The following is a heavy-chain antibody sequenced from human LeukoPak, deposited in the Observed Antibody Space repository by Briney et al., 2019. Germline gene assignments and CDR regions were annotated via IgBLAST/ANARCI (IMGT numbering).Heavy chain of an antibody. CDR2: IYSGGST. V-gene: IGHV3-66*01. J-gene: IGHJ5*02. D-gene: IGHD4-17*01. CDR3: ARERNDYGDYEMDP. Sequence: GGSLRLSCAASGFTVSSNYMSWVRKAPGKGLEWVSVIYSGGSTYYADSVKGRFTISRDNSKNTLYLQMNSLRAEDTAVYYCARERNDYGDYEMDPWGQGTLVTVSS. CDR1: GFTVSSNY.